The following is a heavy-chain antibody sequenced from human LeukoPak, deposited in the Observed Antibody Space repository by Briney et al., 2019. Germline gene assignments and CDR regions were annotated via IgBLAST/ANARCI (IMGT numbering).Heavy chain of an antibody. J-gene: IGHJ4*02. CDR1: GGSISSYY. Sequence: SETLSLTCTVSGGSISSYYWSWIRQPPGKGLEWTGYIYYSGSTNYNPSLKSRVTTSVDTSKNQFSLKLSSVTAADTAVYYCARDNYGGNSGFDYWGQGTLVTVSS. CDR3: ARDNYGGNSGFDY. D-gene: IGHD4-23*01. CDR2: IYYSGST. V-gene: IGHV4-59*01.